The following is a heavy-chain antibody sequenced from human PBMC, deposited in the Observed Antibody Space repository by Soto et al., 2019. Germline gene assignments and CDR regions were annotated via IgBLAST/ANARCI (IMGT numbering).Heavy chain of an antibody. D-gene: IGHD1-26*01. CDR3: ARLRWELPGPFDY. J-gene: IGHJ4*02. Sequence: PGESLKISCNASGYIFTNYWIGWVRQMPGKGLEWMGIIYPGDSDTRYSPSFQGQVTISADKSISTAYLQWRSLQGSDTAMYYCARLRWELPGPFDYWGQGTLVTVS. CDR2: IYPGDSDT. V-gene: IGHV5-51*01. CDR1: GYIFTNYW.